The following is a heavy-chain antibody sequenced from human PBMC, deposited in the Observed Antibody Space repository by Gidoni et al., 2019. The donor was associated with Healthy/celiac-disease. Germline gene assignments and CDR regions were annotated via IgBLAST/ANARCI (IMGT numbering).Heavy chain of an antibody. Sequence: QVQLQQWGAGLLKPSETLSLTCAVYGGSFSGYYWSWIRQPPGKGLEWIGEINHSGSTNYTPSLKSRVTISVDTSKNQFSLKLSSVTAADTAVYYCARGPPGLWFGESYWYFDLWGRGTLVTVSS. D-gene: IGHD3-10*01. CDR2: INHSGST. J-gene: IGHJ2*01. V-gene: IGHV4-34*01. CDR3: ARGPPGLWFGESYWYFDL. CDR1: GGSFSGYY.